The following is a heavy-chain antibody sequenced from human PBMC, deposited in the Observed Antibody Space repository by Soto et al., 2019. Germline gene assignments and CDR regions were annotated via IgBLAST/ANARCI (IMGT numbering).Heavy chain of an antibody. CDR3: ARGMGPTRIRGVMNY. Sequence: ASVKVSCKASGYTFTSYDINWVRQATGQGLEWMGWMNPNSGNTGYAQKFQGRVTMTRNTSISTAYMELTSLRSEDTAVYYCARGMGPTRIRGVMNYWGQGTLVTVSS. CDR1: GYTFTSYD. J-gene: IGHJ4*02. V-gene: IGHV1-8*01. CDR2: MNPNSGNT. D-gene: IGHD3-10*01.